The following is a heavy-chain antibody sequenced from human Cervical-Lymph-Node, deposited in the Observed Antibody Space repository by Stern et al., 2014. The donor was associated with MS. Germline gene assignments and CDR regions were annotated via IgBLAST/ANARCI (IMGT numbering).Heavy chain of an antibody. J-gene: IGHJ3*02. CDR3: ASARNTAFDI. CDR1: AYTLTYFF. CDR2: INPSGGFT. Sequence: VQLVESGAGVKKPGASVQVSCKASAYTLTYFFMHWIRQAPGQGLEWMGVINPSGGFTTYAQRFQGRIPMTSDTSTSTLFMKLSSLTSEDTALYYCASARNTAFDIWGQGTSVIVSS. V-gene: IGHV1-46*03.